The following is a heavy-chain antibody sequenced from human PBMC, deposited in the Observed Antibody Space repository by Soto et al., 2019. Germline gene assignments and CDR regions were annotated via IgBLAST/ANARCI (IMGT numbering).Heavy chain of an antibody. CDR3: ARDKDYYDSSGYDEGYYYYGMDV. Sequence: SETLSLTCTVSGGSISSTGYYWGWIRQPPGKGLEWIGSSYYTGGTYYNPSLKSRVTVSLDKSKNQFSLQLNSVTPEDTAVYYCARDKDYYDSSGYDEGYYYYGMDVWGQGTTVTVSS. CDR1: GGSISSTGYY. J-gene: IGHJ6*02. CDR2: SYYTGGT. D-gene: IGHD3-22*01. V-gene: IGHV4-39*02.